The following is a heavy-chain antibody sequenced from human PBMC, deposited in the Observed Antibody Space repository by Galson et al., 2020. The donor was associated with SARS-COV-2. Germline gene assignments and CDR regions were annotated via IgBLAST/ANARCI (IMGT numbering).Heavy chain of an antibody. J-gene: IGHJ4*02. V-gene: IGHV1-18*04. CDR3: ARDLKGTSWSDY. CDR2: ISSYNGHT. D-gene: IGHD6-13*01. CDR1: NYTFTNYG. Sequence: ASVKVSCKTSNYTFTNYGISWVRQAPGQGLEWIGWISSYNGHTLYAQKFQGRVTLTTDTSTSTAYMQMSSLRPDDTAVYYCARDLKGTSWSDYWGQGTLVTVSS.